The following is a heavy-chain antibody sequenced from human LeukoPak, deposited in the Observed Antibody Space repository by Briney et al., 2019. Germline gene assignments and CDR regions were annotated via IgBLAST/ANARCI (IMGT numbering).Heavy chain of an antibody. Sequence: PGGSLRLSCAASGFTFSSYAMHWVRQAPGKGLEWVAVISYDGSNKYYADSVKGRFTISRDNSKNTLYLQMNSLRAEDTAVYYCARSIMITFGGVIDEPYFDYWGQGTLVTVSS. D-gene: IGHD3-16*02. J-gene: IGHJ4*02. V-gene: IGHV3-30-3*01. CDR3: ARSIMITFGGVIDEPYFDY. CDR2: ISYDGSNK. CDR1: GFTFSSYA.